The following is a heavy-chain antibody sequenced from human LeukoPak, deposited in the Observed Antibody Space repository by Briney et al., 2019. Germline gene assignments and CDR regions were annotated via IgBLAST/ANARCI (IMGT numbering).Heavy chain of an antibody. CDR1: GFTFSNTA. V-gene: IGHV3-23*01. CDR2: LSGSGITT. Sequence: GGSLRLSCAASGFTFSNTAMSWVRQAPGKGLEWVSTLSGSGITTYYADSVKGRFTISRDNSKNTLYLQMNSLRAEDTAVYYCAKGIYSSGWSYFDYWGHGTLVTVSS. CDR3: AKGIYSSGWSYFDY. J-gene: IGHJ4*01. D-gene: IGHD6-19*01.